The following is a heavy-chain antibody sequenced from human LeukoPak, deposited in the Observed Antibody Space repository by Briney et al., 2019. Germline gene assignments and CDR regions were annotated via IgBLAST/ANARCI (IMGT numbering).Heavy chain of an antibody. Sequence: HPGGSLRLSCAASGFTFSSYAMSWVRQAPGKGLEWVSAISGSGGSTYYADPVKGRFTISRDNSKNTLYLQMNSLRAEDTAVYYCAKDRTRPRTQQLVPPQYNWFDPWGQGTLVTVSS. J-gene: IGHJ5*02. CDR2: ISGSGGST. V-gene: IGHV3-23*01. CDR1: GFTFSSYA. CDR3: AKDRTRPRTQQLVPPQYNWFDP. D-gene: IGHD6-13*01.